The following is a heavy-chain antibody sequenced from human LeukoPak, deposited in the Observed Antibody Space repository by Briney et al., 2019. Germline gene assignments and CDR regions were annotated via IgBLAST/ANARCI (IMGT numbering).Heavy chain of an antibody. CDR1: GYTFTGYY. Sequence: ASVKVSCKASGYTFTGYYMHWARQAPGQGLDWMGMINPRSGATSYVPQFQGRITMTRDKATRTVYLELSSLRFEDTAPYYCVRDGPEEDYWGQGTQVTVSS. CDR2: INPRSGAT. V-gene: IGHV1-46*01. J-gene: IGHJ4*02. CDR3: VRDGPEEDY.